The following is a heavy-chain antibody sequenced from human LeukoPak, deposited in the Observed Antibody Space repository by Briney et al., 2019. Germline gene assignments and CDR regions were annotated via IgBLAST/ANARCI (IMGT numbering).Heavy chain of an antibody. CDR3: ARSSPYPEPGWFDP. Sequence: SLKVSCKASGGTFSSYAICWVRQAPGQGRERMGRIIPMFGRANYAQKFQGRVTITTDEYTITAYMELSSLRSEDTAVYYCARSSPYPEPGWFDPWGQGTLVTVSS. V-gene: IGHV1-69*05. CDR1: GGTFSSYA. J-gene: IGHJ5*02. CDR2: IIPMFGRA. D-gene: IGHD1-14*01.